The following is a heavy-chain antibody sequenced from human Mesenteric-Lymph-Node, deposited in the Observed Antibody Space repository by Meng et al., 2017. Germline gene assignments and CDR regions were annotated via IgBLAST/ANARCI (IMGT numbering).Heavy chain of an antibody. D-gene: IGHD2/OR15-2a*01. V-gene: IGHV3-66*02. CDR1: GFTVSSYH. J-gene: IGHJ3*02. Sequence: GESLKISCAASGFTVSSYHMSWVRQAPGKGLDWVSVIYVDGGTDYADSVKGRFTISRDNSRNTLYLQMNSLRTEDTAVYYCARDRVSWNIGAFDIWGQGTRVTVSS. CDR3: ARDRVSWNIGAFDI. CDR2: IYVDGGT.